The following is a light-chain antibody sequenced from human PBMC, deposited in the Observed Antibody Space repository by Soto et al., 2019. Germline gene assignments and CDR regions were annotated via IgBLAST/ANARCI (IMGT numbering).Light chain of an antibody. CDR2: GAS. V-gene: IGKV3-20*01. CDR3: QHHDSSPPP. Sequence: EIVLTQSPGTLSLSPGERATPSCRASQSVNSNYLSCYQRKPGQAPRLLIYGASKTASDIPYRCRASGAGTDFPTTSTRQDPDYVAVYYRQHHDSSPPPFGQGTKVEIK. J-gene: IGKJ1*01. CDR1: QSVNSNY.